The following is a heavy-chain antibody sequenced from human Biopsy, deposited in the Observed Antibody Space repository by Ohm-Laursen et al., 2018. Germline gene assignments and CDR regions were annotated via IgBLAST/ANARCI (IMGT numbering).Heavy chain of an antibody. D-gene: IGHD4-17*01. V-gene: IGHV1-69*01. CDR2: IIPLFGAP. CDR1: GAIFSNYA. CDR3: ARLAQIYGDSPFDP. J-gene: IGHJ5*02. Sequence: RISCKASGAIFSNYAITWVRQAPGQGLEWMGGIIPLFGAPNYAQKFQGRLTITADESKSTTYMELSSLRSEDTAVYYCARLAQIYGDSPFDPWGQGTLVTVSS.